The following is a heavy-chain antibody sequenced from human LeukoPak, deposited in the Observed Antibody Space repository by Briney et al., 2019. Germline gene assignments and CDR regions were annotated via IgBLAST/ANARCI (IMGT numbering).Heavy chain of an antibody. Sequence: GGSLRLSCAASGFTFSNYGMNWVRQAPGKGLEWVAIISYDENSKSYADSVKGRFTISRDNSKNTLYLQMNSLRGEDTAVYYCARDAVGARYDSWGQGTLVTVSS. CDR1: GFTFSNYG. J-gene: IGHJ4*02. D-gene: IGHD1-26*01. CDR2: ISYDENSK. V-gene: IGHV3-30*03. CDR3: ARDAVGARYDS.